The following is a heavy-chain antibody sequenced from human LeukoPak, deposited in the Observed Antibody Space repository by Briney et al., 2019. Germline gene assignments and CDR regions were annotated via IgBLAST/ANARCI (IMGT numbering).Heavy chain of an antibody. CDR1: GFSLSNYW. J-gene: IGHJ4*02. CDR2: VPNDGTST. Sequence: GGSLRLSYAASGFSLSNYWMHWFRQVPGKGLMWVSRVPNDGTSTGYADSVKGRFTISRDDATNTLFLQMNSLRVEDTAVYYCATSGIGHYYFDFWGQGALVTVSS. D-gene: IGHD3-3*01. V-gene: IGHV3-74*01. CDR3: ATSGIGHYYFDF.